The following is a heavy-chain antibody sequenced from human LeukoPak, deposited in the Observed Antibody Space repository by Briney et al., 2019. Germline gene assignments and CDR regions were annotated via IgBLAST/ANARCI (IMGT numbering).Heavy chain of an antibody. CDR3: ARDGRRGYSGYRFDY. V-gene: IGHV1-18*04. J-gene: IGHJ4*02. D-gene: IGHD5-12*01. Sequence: GASVKVSCKASGYNFNSHGIIWVRQAPGQGLEWMGWISTYNGNTNYAQKFQGRVTMTTDTSTGTVSMELRSLRSDDTALYYCARDGRRGYSGYRFDYWGQGTLVTVSS. CDR1: GYNFNSHG. CDR2: ISTYNGNT.